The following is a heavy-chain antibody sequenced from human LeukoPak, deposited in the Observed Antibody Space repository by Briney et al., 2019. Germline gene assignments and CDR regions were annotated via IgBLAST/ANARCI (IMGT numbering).Heavy chain of an antibody. Sequence: SQTLSLTCTVSGGSISSGGYYWSWIRQPPGKGLEWIGYIYYSGSTNYNPSLKSRVTISVDTSKNQFSLKLSSVTAADTAVYYCAREVIAAAGSSAPVYFDYWGQGTLVTVSS. V-gene: IGHV4-61*08. CDR1: GGSISSGGYY. J-gene: IGHJ4*02. CDR2: IYYSGST. CDR3: AREVIAAAGSSAPVYFDY. D-gene: IGHD6-13*01.